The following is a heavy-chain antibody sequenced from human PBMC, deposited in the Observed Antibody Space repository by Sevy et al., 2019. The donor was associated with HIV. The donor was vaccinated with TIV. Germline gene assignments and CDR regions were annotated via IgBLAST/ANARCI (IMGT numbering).Heavy chain of an antibody. CDR3: ASYSCSSRRIDY. J-gene: IGHJ4*02. D-gene: IGHD6-6*01. CDR1: GYTFTGYY. Sequence: VAVKVSCKASGYTFTGYYMHWVRQAPGQGLEWMGWINPNSGGTNYAQQFQGRVTMTRDRSISTAYMELSRLRSDDTAVYHCASYSCSSRRIDYWGQGTLVPVSS. CDR2: INPNSGGT. V-gene: IGHV1-2*02.